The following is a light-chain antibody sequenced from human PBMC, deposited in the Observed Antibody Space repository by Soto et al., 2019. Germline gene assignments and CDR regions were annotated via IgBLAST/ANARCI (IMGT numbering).Light chain of an antibody. J-gene: IGKJ1*01. CDR3: QQYNSYPWT. CDR1: QSISSW. Sequence: DSQMTQSPSTLSASVGDRVTITCRASQSISSWLAWYQQKPGKAPKLLIYKASSLESGVPSRFSSSGSGTEFTLTISSLQPDDFATYYCQQYNSYPWTFGQGTKVEIK. CDR2: KAS. V-gene: IGKV1-5*03.